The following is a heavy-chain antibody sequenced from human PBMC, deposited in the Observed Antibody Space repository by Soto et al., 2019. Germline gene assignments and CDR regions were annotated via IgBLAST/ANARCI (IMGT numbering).Heavy chain of an antibody. Sequence: VQLVESGGGVVQPGRSLRLSCAASGFTFSGYAMHWVRQAPGKGLEWVTVISYDENNKYYADSVKGRFTVSRDNSKNTLYLQMNSLRAEDTAVYYCARVHRGYSFGPGAIDYWGQGTLVTVSS. CDR1: GFTFSGYA. CDR3: ARVHRGYSFGPGAIDY. D-gene: IGHD5-18*01. V-gene: IGHV3-30-3*01. CDR2: ISYDENNK. J-gene: IGHJ4*02.